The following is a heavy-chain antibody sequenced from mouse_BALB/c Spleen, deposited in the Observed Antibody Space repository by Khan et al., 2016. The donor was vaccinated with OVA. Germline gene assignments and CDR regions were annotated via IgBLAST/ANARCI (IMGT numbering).Heavy chain of an antibody. CDR1: GYTFTDYA. Sequence: QVQLQQSGAELVRPGVSVKISCKASGYTFTDYAMHWVKQRHAKSLEWIGVISTNYGDADYNQKFQGKASMTVARSSSAVYMDLARLTSEDSAIYYCVRGGKFAYWGQGTLVTVSA. J-gene: IGHJ3*01. CDR2: ISTNYGDA. D-gene: IGHD1-1*02. CDR3: VRGGKFAY. V-gene: IGHV1S137*01.